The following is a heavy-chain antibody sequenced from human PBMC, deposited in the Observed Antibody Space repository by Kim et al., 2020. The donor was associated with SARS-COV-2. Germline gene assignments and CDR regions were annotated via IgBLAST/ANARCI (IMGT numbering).Heavy chain of an antibody. J-gene: IGHJ3*02. CDR3: ARLYYYDTPPGAAFDI. CDR1: GGSISSSSYY. Sequence: SETLSLTCTVSGGSISSSSYYWGWIRQPPGKGLEWIGSIYYSGSTYYNPSLKSRVTISVDTSKNQFSLKLSSVTAADTAVYYCARLYYYDTPPGAAFDIWGQGTMVTVSS. V-gene: IGHV4-39*01. CDR2: IYYSGST. D-gene: IGHD3-22*01.